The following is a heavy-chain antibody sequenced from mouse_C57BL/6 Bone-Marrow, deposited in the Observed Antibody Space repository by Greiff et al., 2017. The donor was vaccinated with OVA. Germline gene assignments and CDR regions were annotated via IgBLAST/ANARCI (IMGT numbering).Heavy chain of an antibody. V-gene: IGHV7-1*01. CDR1: GFTFSDFY. J-gene: IGHJ1*03. CDR3: AREDYYGNWYFDV. CDR2: SRNKANDYTT. Sequence: EVKVVESGGGLVQSGRSLRLSCATSGFTFSDFYMEWVRQAPGKGLEWIAASRNKANDYTTEYSASVKGRFIVSRDTSQSILYLQMNALRAEDTAIYYCAREDYYGNWYFDVWGTGTTVTVSS. D-gene: IGHD2-1*01.